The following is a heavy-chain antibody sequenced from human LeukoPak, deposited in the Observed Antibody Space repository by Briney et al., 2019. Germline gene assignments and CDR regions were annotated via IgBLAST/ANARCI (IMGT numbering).Heavy chain of an antibody. D-gene: IGHD3-9*01. CDR1: GFTFSSYW. Sequence: GGSLRLSCAASGFTFSSYWMSWVRQAPGKGLEWVANIKQDGSEKYYVDSVKGRFTISRDNAKNSLYLQMNSLRAEDTAVYYCAKFEFNYYYYGMDVWGQGTTVTVSS. CDR2: IKQDGSEK. J-gene: IGHJ6*02. CDR3: AKFEFNYYYYGMDV. V-gene: IGHV3-7*03.